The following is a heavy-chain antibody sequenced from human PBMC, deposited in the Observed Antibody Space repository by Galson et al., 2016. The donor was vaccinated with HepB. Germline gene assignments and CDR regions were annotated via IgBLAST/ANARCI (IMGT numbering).Heavy chain of an antibody. CDR3: ARTVTCDY. J-gene: IGHJ4*02. V-gene: IGHV3-23*01. D-gene: IGHD4-17*01. CDR2: ISRSGDNT. Sequence: SLRLSCAASGFTFSGYAMSWVRQAPGKALQWVSTISRSGDNTYYADSVKGRFTISRDNSKNTLWLRMNSLRAEDTAVYYCARTVTCDYWGQGALITVSS. CDR1: GFTFSGYA.